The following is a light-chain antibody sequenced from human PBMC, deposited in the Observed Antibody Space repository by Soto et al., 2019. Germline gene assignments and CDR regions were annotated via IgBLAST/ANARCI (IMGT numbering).Light chain of an antibody. CDR3: SSYAGSNNFGYV. J-gene: IGLJ1*01. CDR2: EVS. V-gene: IGLV2-8*01. CDR1: SSDVGGYNY. Sequence: QSVLTQPPSASGSPGQSVTISCTGTSSDVGGYNYVSWYQQHPGKAPKLMIYEVSKRSSGVPDRFSGSKSGNTASLTVSGLQAEDEADYYCSSYAGSNNFGYVFGTGTKVTVL.